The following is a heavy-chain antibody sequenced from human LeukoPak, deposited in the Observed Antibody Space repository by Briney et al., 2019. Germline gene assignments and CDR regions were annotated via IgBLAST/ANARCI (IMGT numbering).Heavy chain of an antibody. CDR2: IYDIGST. J-gene: IGHJ4*02. CDR3: ASGSYYFDY. CDR1: GGSISTYY. Sequence: SETLSLTCTVSGGSISTYYWSWVRQPPGKGLEWIGCIYDIGSTNYNPSLKSRVSISVDTSKNQFSLKLSSVTAADTAVYYCASGSYYFDYWGQGTLVTVSS. V-gene: IGHV4-59*08. D-gene: IGHD1-26*01.